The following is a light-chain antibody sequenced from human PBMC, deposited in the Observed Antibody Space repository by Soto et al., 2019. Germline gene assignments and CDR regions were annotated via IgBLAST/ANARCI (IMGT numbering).Light chain of an antibody. CDR1: QSVRSN. Sequence: EIVMTQSPGTLSVSPGERATLSCRASQSVRSNLAWYQQKRGQAPRLLIYAVSTRATGIPARFSGSGSGTEFTLTISSLQSEDSAVYYCQQHNNWPPTFGGGTKVELK. CDR3: QQHNNWPPT. J-gene: IGKJ4*01. CDR2: AVS. V-gene: IGKV3-15*01.